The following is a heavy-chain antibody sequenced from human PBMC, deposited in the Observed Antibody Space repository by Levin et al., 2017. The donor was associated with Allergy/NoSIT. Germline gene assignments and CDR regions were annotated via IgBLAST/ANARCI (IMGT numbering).Heavy chain of an antibody. CDR3: AKPGGDGSGSSLGY. J-gene: IGHJ4*02. Sequence: GGSLRLSCAASGFTFSSYGMHWVRQAPGKGLEWVAVISYDGSNKYYADSVKGRFTISRDNSKNTLYLQMNSLRAEDTAVYYCAKPGGDGSGSSLGYWGQGTLVTVSS. D-gene: IGHD3-10*01. CDR2: ISYDGSNK. CDR1: GFTFSSYG. V-gene: IGHV3-30*18.